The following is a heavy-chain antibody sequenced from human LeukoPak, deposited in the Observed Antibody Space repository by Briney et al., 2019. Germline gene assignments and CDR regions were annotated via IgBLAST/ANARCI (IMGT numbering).Heavy chain of an antibody. Sequence: PSETLSLTCAVYGGSFSGYYWSWIRQPPGKGLEWIGEINHSGSTNYNPSLKSRVTISVDTSKNQFSLKLSSVTAADTAVYYCARRKRWELLQDWFDPWGQGTLVTVSS. CDR3: ARRKRWELLQDWFDP. D-gene: IGHD1-26*01. CDR1: GGSFSGYY. V-gene: IGHV4-34*01. CDR2: INHSGST. J-gene: IGHJ5*02.